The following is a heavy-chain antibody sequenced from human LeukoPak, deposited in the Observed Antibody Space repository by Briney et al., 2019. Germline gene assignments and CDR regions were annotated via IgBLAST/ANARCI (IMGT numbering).Heavy chain of an antibody. CDR2: ITGSGGSA. CDR1: GFTFSSYS. Sequence: GGSLRLSCAASGFTFSSYSMTWVRQAPGKGLGWVSTITGSGGSAYYPDSVEGRFTVSRDNSKNRLYLQMNSLRAEDTAVYYCAKENYDSGSYAHWGQGTLVSVSS. V-gene: IGHV3-23*01. J-gene: IGHJ4*02. CDR3: AKENYDSGSYAH. D-gene: IGHD3-10*01.